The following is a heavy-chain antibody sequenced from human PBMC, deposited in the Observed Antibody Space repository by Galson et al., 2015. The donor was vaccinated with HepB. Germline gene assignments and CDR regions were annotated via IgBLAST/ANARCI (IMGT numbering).Heavy chain of an antibody. CDR2: ISVYNGNT. D-gene: IGHD6-6*01. CDR1: RFTFTNYG. Sequence: SVKVSCKASRFTFTNYGVTWVRQAPGQGLEWMGWISVYNGNTNYAQKFQDRVTMTTDTSTTTAYMELRSLRADGTAVYFCARARYSTSPPDYWGQGTLVSVSS. V-gene: IGHV1-18*01. CDR3: ARARYSTSPPDY. J-gene: IGHJ4*02.